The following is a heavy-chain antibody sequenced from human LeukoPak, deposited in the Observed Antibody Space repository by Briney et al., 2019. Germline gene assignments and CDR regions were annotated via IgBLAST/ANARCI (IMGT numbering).Heavy chain of an antibody. D-gene: IGHD5-18*01. CDR1: GGSISSYY. Sequence: PSETLSLTCIVSGGSISSYYWSWIRQPPGKGLEWIGYIYYSGSTNYNPSLKSRVTISVDTSKNQFSLKLTSVTAADTAVYYCARTTEGGYTYGYFYYYYMDVWGKGTRSPSP. CDR3: ARTTEGGYTYGYFYYYYMDV. CDR2: IYYSGST. V-gene: IGHV4-59*01. J-gene: IGHJ6*03.